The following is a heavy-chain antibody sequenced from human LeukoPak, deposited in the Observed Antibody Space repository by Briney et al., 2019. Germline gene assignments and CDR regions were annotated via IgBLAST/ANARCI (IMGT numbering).Heavy chain of an antibody. Sequence: GRSLRLSCAASGFTFSSYAMHWVRQAPGKGLEWVAVISYDGSNKYYADSVKGRFTISRDNSKNTLYLQMNSLRAEDTAVYYCAKFPDDFRSGYYPSYYYYMDVWGKGTTVTVSS. CDR2: ISYDGSNK. V-gene: IGHV3-30-3*02. CDR1: GFTFSSYA. D-gene: IGHD3-3*01. CDR3: AKFPDDFRSGYYPSYYYYMDV. J-gene: IGHJ6*03.